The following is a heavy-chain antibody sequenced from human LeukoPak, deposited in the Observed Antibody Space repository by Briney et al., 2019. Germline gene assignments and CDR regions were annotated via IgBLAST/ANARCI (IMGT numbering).Heavy chain of an antibody. V-gene: IGHV4-39*01. D-gene: IGHD6-6*01. CDR1: GGSITSISYY. J-gene: IGHJ6*03. Sequence: SETLSLTCAVSGGSITSISYYWGWIRQPPGKGLQWIGSVSYSGNTYYNPSLKSRVTISVDTSKNQFSLKLSSVTAADTAVYYCARVYISSSGLRYYMDVWGKGTTVTVSS. CDR3: ARVYISSSGLRYYMDV. CDR2: VSYSGNT.